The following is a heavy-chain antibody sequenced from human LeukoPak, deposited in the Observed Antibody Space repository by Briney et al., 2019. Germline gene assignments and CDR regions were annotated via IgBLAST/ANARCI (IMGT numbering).Heavy chain of an antibody. J-gene: IGHJ4*02. CDR2: INPSGGST. CDR3: AILVGDEVFDY. Sequence: ASVKVSCKASGYTFTSYYMHWVRQAPGQGLEWMGIINPSGGSTSYAQKFQGRVTMTRDTSTSTVYMELSSLRSEDTAVYYCAILVGDEVFDYWGQGTLVTVSS. CDR1: GYTFTSYY. V-gene: IGHV1-46*01. D-gene: IGHD1-26*01.